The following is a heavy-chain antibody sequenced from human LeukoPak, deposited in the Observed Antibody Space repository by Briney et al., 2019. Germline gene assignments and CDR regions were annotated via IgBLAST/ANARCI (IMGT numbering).Heavy chain of an antibody. V-gene: IGHV3-30*18. CDR2: ISYDGSNK. Sequence: GGSLRLSCAASGFTFSSYGMHWVRQAPGKGLEWVAVISYDGSNKYYADSVKGRFTISRDNSKNTLYLQMNSLRAEDTAVYYCAKDPQFGSGWYGDAFDIWGQGTMVTVSS. J-gene: IGHJ3*02. D-gene: IGHD6-19*01. CDR1: GFTFSSYG. CDR3: AKDPQFGSGWYGDAFDI.